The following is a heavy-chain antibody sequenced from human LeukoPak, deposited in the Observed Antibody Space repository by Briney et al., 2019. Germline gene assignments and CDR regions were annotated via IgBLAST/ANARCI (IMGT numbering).Heavy chain of an antibody. CDR3: ARDLAGPPQEAFDI. CDR2: IKQDGSEK. J-gene: IGHJ3*02. CDR1: GFTFSSCW. V-gene: IGHV3-7*01. Sequence: GGSLRLSCAASGFTFSSCWMSWVRQAPGKGLEWVANIKQDGSEKYYVDSVKGRFTISRDNAKNSLYLQMNSLRAEDTAVYYCARDLAGPPQEAFDIWGQGTMVTVSS.